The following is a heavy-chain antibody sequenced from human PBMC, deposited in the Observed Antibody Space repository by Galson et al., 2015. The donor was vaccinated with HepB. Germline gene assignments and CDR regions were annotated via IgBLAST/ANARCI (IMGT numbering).Heavy chain of an antibody. CDR1: GFSFSNAW. Sequence: SLRLSCAASGFSFSNAWMKWVRQAPGKGLEWVGRIKSKTDGGTTDYAVPVKGRFTISRDDSKNTLYLQMNSLKTEDTGVYYCTTGLSITMVRGNYWGQGTLVTVSS. CDR2: IKSKTDGGTT. V-gene: IGHV3-15*07. J-gene: IGHJ4*02. CDR3: TTGLSITMVRGNY. D-gene: IGHD3-10*01.